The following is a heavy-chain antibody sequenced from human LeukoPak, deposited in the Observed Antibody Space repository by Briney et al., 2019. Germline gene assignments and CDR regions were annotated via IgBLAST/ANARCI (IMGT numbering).Heavy chain of an antibody. Sequence: GGSLRLSCAASGFTLSGSHMHWVRQAPGKGLERVGHVRRNYETAYGASVKGRFTISRDDSESTAYLHMNNLKTEDTAIYFCARQTNSCHDYWGQGTLVTVSS. CDR1: GFTLSGSH. CDR2: VRRNYET. J-gene: IGHJ4*02. D-gene: IGHD2-2*01. V-gene: IGHV3-73*01. CDR3: ARQTNSCHDY.